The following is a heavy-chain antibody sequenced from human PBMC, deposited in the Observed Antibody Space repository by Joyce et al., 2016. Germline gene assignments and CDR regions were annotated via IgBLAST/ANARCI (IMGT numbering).Heavy chain of an antibody. CDR1: GDSVTSLF. D-gene: IGHD3-16*01. V-gene: IGHV4-59*02. CDR3: ARDGGYYFDY. J-gene: IGHJ4*02. Sequence: QVHLQESGPGLVKPSENLSLTCTVSGDSVTSLFWNWIRQPPGKGLEWVAHISSTGSTKYNPSLKSRATISLDAPRNQFSLKLTSVTAADTAIYYCARDGGYYFDYWGQGTLVAVSS. CDR2: ISSTGST.